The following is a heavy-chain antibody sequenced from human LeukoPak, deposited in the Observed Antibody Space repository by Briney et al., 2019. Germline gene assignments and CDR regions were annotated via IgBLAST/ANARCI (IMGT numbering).Heavy chain of an antibody. CDR1: GYTFTGYY. V-gene: IGHV1-2*02. Sequence: ALVKVSCKASGYTFTGYYMHWVRQAPGQGLEWMGWINPNSGGTNYAQKFQGRVTMTRDTSISTAYMELSRLRSDDTAVYYCARGLGRYCSGGSCYSDWGQGTLVTVSS. CDR3: ARGLGRYCSGGSCYSD. CDR2: INPNSGGT. J-gene: IGHJ4*02. D-gene: IGHD2-15*01.